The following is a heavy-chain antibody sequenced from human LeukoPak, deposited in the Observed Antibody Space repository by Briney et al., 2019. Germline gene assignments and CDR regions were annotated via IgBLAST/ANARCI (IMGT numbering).Heavy chain of an antibody. D-gene: IGHD7-27*01. V-gene: IGHV4-30-2*01. CDR2: VFYTGTS. Sequence: SQTLSLTCTVSGDSIGRTNYYWSWIRQPPGKGLEWIGYVFYTGTSHYTPSFRSRVTISVDRSKNQFSLKLSSVTAADTAVYYCARDWGERYWYFDLWGRGTLVTVSS. CDR1: GDSIGRTNYY. CDR3: ARDWGERYWYFDL. J-gene: IGHJ2*01.